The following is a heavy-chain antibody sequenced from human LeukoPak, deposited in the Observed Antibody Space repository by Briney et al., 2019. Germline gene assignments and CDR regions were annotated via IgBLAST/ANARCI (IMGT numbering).Heavy chain of an antibody. CDR1: GFTFSSFD. V-gene: IGHV3-13*01. CDR3: ARGPPRGKYYYMDV. CDR2: IGTASDT. D-gene: IGHD1-1*01. Sequence: GGSLRLSCAPSGFTFSSFDMHWVRQPTGQGLGWVSTIGTASDTYYPGSVEGRFTLSRDNAKNSLYLQMNSLTAGDTAVYYCARGPPRGKYYYMDVWGKGTTVTVSS. J-gene: IGHJ6*03.